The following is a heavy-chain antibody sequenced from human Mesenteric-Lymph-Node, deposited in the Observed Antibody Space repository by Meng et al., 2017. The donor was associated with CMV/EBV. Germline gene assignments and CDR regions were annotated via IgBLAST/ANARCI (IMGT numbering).Heavy chain of an antibody. J-gene: IGHJ4*02. D-gene: IGHD3-3*01. CDR2: ISGSGGST. CDR1: GFTFSSYA. Sequence: GESLKISCAASGFTFSSYAMSWVRQASGKGLEWVSAISGSGGSTYYADSVKGRFTISRDNSKNTLYLQMNSLRAEDTAVYYCAKDDFWSAQPYWGQGTLVTVSS. CDR3: AKDDFWSAQPY. V-gene: IGHV3-23*01.